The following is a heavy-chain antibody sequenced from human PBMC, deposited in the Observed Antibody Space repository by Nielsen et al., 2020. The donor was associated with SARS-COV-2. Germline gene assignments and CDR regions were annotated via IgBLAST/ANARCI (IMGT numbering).Heavy chain of an antibody. V-gene: IGHV3-30-3*01. D-gene: IGHD2-2*01. CDR1: GFTFSSYA. CDR2: ISYDGSNE. Sequence: GESLKISCAASGFTFSSYAMHWVRQAPGKGLEWMTIISYDGSNEHYADSLKGRLTISRDNSKNTVYLQMNSLKPEDTAIYYCARETLDHTSSFVDYWGQGTLVTVSS. J-gene: IGHJ4*01. CDR3: ARETLDHTSSFVDY.